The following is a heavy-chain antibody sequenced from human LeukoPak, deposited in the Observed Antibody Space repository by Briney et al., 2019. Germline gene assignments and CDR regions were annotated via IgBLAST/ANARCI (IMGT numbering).Heavy chain of an antibody. CDR3: ARSSSWDLNFDY. J-gene: IGHJ4*02. V-gene: IGHV3-23*01. CDR1: GFTFSSNV. Sequence: GGSLRLSCAASGFTFSSNVMIWVRQAPGKGLEWVSSIPASGGSTYYADSVKGRFTISRDNAKNSLYLQMNSLRAEDTAVYYCARSSSWDLNFDYWGQGTLVTVSS. D-gene: IGHD6-13*01. CDR2: IPASGGST.